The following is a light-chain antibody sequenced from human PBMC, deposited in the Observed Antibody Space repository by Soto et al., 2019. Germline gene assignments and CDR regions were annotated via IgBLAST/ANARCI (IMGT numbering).Light chain of an antibody. CDR1: RSNVESNT. CDR2: SND. CDR3: AAWDARLNDYV. Sequence: QSVLTQPPSASRTPGQRVTISWSGSRSNVESNTVSWYQQLPGTAPKLLIYSNDQWHSGVPDRFSGSKSGTSATLNISGLQHEDEADYFCAAWDARLNDYVFGTETQLTVL. J-gene: IGLJ1*01. V-gene: IGLV1-44*01.